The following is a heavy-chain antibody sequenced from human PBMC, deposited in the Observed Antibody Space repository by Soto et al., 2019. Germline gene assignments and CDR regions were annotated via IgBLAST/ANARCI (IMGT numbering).Heavy chain of an antibody. Sequence: QVQLVQSGAEVKKPGSSVKVSCKASGGTFSSYTISWVRQAPGQGLEWMGRIIPILGIANYAQKFQGRVTMTADNSTSTAYMELSSLRSEDTAVYYCLAAAGTEGFDYWGQGTLVTVSS. J-gene: IGHJ4*02. CDR3: LAAAGTEGFDY. V-gene: IGHV1-69*02. CDR1: GGTFSSYT. D-gene: IGHD6-13*01. CDR2: IIPILGIA.